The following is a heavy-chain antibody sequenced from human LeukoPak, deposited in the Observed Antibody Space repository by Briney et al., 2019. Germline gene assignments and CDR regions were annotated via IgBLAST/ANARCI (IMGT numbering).Heavy chain of an antibody. D-gene: IGHD5-24*01. CDR2: IYYSGST. CDR3: ARVEDGHSIDY. Sequence: SETLSLTCTVSGGSISSGGYYWSWIRQHPGKGLEWIGYIYYSGSTYYNPSLKSRVTISVDTSKNQFSLKLSSVTAADTAVYYCARVEDGHSIDYWGQGTLVTVSS. V-gene: IGHV4-31*03. CDR1: GGSISSGGYY. J-gene: IGHJ4*02.